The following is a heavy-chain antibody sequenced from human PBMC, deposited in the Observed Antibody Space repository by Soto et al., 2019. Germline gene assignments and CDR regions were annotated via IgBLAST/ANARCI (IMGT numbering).Heavy chain of an antibody. D-gene: IGHD5-12*01. J-gene: IGHJ4*02. CDR2: ISGSGGST. CDR1: GFTFSSYA. CDR3: AKDLNGQGDIVATTFDY. V-gene: IGHV3-23*01. Sequence: GGSLRLSCAASGFTFSSYAMSWVRQAPGKGLEWVSAISGSGGSTYYADSVEGRVTISKYNSKNTLYLQMNSLRAEVTAVYYCAKDLNGQGDIVATTFDYWGQGTLVTVSS.